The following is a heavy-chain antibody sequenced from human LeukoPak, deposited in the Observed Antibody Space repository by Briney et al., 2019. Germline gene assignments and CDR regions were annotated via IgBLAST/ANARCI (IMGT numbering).Heavy chain of an antibody. CDR3: ARPIAAAGLFDY. Sequence: TSQTLSLTCTVSGGSISSGSYYWGWIRQPPGKGLEWIGSIYYSGSTYYNPSLKSRVTISVDTSKNQFSLKLSSVTAADTAVYYCARPIAAAGLFDYWGQGTLVTVSS. J-gene: IGHJ4*02. CDR1: GGSISSGSYY. D-gene: IGHD6-13*01. CDR2: IYYSGST. V-gene: IGHV4-39*01.